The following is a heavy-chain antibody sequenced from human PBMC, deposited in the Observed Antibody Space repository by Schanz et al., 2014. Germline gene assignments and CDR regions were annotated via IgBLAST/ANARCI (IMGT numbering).Heavy chain of an antibody. D-gene: IGHD3-16*01. CDR2: ISAYNGNM. Sequence: QVQLVQSGAEVQKPGASVMLSCKTSGYSFNLFGVSWVRQAPGQGLEWMGWISAYNGNMNYAPKFQGRVTMTTDTSTSTAYMELRNLRSDDTAVYYCATIGVNDYWRFGLDLWGQGTTVTVSS. J-gene: IGHJ6*02. V-gene: IGHV1-18*04. CDR3: ATIGVNDYWRFGLDL. CDR1: GYSFNLFG.